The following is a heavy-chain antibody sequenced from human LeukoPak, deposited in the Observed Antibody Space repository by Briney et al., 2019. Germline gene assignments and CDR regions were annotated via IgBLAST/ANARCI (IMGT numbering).Heavy chain of an antibody. CDR2: ISSSSSYI. V-gene: IGHV3-21*01. J-gene: IGHJ4*02. Sequence: GGSLRLSCAASGFTFSSYSMNWVRQAPGKGLEWVSSISSSSSYIYYADSVKGRFTISRDNAKNSLYLQMNSLRAEDTAVYYCARDSTGDYYFDYWAREPWSPSPQ. CDR3: ARDSTGDYYFDY. CDR1: GFTFSSYS. D-gene: IGHD4-17*01.